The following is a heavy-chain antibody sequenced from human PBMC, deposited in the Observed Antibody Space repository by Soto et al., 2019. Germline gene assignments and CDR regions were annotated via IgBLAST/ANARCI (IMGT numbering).Heavy chain of an antibody. CDR1: GFAFNNYG. CDR2: ISKSDYT. CDR3: AREDSIIIPAVSDF. Sequence: GGSLRLSCTVSGFAFNNYGINWVRQAPGRGLEWVSSISKSDYTYYSDSVKGRFTISRDNAKNSVSLRMNTLRVEDTAVYYCAREDSIIIPAVSDFWGQGTLVTVSS. D-gene: IGHD2-2*01. J-gene: IGHJ4*02. V-gene: IGHV3-21*01.